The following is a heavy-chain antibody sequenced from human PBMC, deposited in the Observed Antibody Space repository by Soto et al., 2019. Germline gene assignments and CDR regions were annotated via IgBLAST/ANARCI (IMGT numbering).Heavy chain of an antibody. D-gene: IGHD2-21*01. CDR2: ISSSGSTI. J-gene: IGHJ4*02. V-gene: IGHV3-48*02. Sequence: GGSLRLSCAASGFSFSSHSMKWVRQAPGKGLEWVSYISSSGSTIYYADSVKGRFTISRDNAKNPLYLQMNSLRDDDTAVYYCARGRGYCGGTNCYLDYWGQGALVTVSS. CDR3: ARGRGYCGGTNCYLDY. CDR1: GFSFSSHS.